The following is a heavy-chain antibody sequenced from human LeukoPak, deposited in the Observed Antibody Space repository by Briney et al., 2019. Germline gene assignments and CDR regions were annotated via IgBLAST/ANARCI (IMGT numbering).Heavy chain of an antibody. Sequence: SETLSLTCTVSGYSISSGYYWGWIRQPPGKGLEWIGNIYHSGSTYYNPSLKSRVTISVDTSKNQFSLKLSSVTAADTAVYYCAGRDGYNNYFDYWGQGTLVTVSS. V-gene: IGHV4-38-2*02. CDR3: AGRDGYNNYFDY. CDR2: IYHSGST. J-gene: IGHJ4*02. D-gene: IGHD5-24*01. CDR1: GYSISSGYY.